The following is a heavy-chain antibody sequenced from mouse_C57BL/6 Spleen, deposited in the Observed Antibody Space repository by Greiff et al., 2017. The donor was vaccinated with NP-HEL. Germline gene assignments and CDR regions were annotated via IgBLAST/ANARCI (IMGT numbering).Heavy chain of an antibody. D-gene: IGHD2-2*01. V-gene: IGHV1-55*01. CDR3: ARRGLRRQGDY. Sequence: QVQLQQPGAELVKPGASVKMSCKASGYTFTSYWITWVKQRPGQGLEWIGDIYPGSGSTNYNEKFKSKATLTVDTSSSTAYMQLSSLTAEDSAVYYCARRGLRRQGDYWGQGTTLTVSS. CDR1: GYTFTSYW. J-gene: IGHJ2*01. CDR2: IYPGSGST.